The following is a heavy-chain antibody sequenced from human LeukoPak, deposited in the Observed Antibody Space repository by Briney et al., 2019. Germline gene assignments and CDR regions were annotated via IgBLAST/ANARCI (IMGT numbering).Heavy chain of an antibody. Sequence: ESGGGLVKPGGSLRLSCAASGFIFNDYYMSWIRQAPGKGLEWVSYISSSSSYTNYADSVKGRFTISRDNAKNSLYLQMNSLRAEDTAVYYCASVVGATGDWFDPWGQGTLVTVSS. CDR2: ISSSSSYT. V-gene: IGHV3-11*03. D-gene: IGHD1-26*01. CDR3: ASVVGATGDWFDP. CDR1: GFIFNDYY. J-gene: IGHJ5*02.